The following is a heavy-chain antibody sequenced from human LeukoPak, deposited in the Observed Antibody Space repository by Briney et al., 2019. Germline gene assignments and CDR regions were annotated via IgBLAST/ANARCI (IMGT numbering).Heavy chain of an antibody. V-gene: IGHV4-31*03. Sequence: SETLSLTCTVSGGSISSGGYYWSWIRQHPGRGLEWIGYIYYSGSTYYNPSLKSRVTISVDTPKNQFSLKLSSVTAADTAVYYCARHRAEMATITDDTFDMWGQGTMVTVSS. CDR3: ARHRAEMATITDDTFDM. J-gene: IGHJ3*02. CDR2: IYYSGST. D-gene: IGHD5-24*01. CDR1: GGSISSGGYY.